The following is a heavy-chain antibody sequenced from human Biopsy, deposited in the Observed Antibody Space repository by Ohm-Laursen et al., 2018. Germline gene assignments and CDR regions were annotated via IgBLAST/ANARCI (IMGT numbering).Heavy chain of an antibody. Sequence: SLRLSCSASRFTFSSDAMSWVRQAPGKGLEWVSAISGSSTSYYAGSVKGRFTISRDNSKNALYLQMNSLRAEDTAMYYCARDLYDFCGGCPFDPWGQGTLVTVS. V-gene: IGHV3-23*01. CDR1: RFTFSSDA. CDR3: ARDLYDFCGGCPFDP. D-gene: IGHD3-3*01. CDR2: ISGSSTS. J-gene: IGHJ5*02.